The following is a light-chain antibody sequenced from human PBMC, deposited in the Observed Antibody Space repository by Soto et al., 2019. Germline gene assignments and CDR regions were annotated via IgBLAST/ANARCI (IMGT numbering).Light chain of an antibody. J-gene: IGKJ1*01. V-gene: IGKV1-5*01. Sequence: DIQMTQSPSTLSASVGDRVTITCRASQSISNWLAWYQQKPGMAPKLLIYDASNLESGVPSRFSGSGSGTEFTLTISSLQPDDFATYYCQQYNSYSPWTVGQGTKVEI. CDR3: QQYNSYSPWT. CDR1: QSISNW. CDR2: DAS.